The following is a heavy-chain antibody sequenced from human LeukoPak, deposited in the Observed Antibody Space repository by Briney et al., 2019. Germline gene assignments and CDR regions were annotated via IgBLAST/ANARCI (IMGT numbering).Heavy chain of an antibody. V-gene: IGHV3-21*04. CDR3: AKDLQPDY. CDR2: ISSSSSYI. J-gene: IGHJ4*02. Sequence: GGSLRLSCAASGFTFSSYSMNWVRQAPGKGLEWVSSISSSSSYIYYADSVKGRFTISRDNSKNTLYLQMNSLRAEDTAVYYCAKDLQPDYWGQGTLVTVSS. D-gene: IGHD6-13*01. CDR1: GFTFSSYS.